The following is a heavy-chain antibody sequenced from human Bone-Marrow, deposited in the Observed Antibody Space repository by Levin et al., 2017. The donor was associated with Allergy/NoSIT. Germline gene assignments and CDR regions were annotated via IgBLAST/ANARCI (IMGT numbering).Heavy chain of an antibody. D-gene: IGHD1-26*01. V-gene: IGHV1-69*13. Sequence: PVASVKVSCKTSGLIFSSEGTFSNYGISWVRHAPGQGLEWMGGIIPVFGTPNYAQKFQGRVTISADESTSTAYMELISLTFEDTAVYYCARGRATKLEVDSYYGMDVWGQGTTVTVSS. CDR1: GLIFSSEGTFSNYG. CDR2: IIPVFGTP. J-gene: IGHJ6*02. CDR3: ARGRATKLEVDSYYGMDV.